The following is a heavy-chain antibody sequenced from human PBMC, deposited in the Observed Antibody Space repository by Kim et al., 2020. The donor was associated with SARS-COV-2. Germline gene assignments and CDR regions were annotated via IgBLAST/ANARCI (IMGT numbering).Heavy chain of an antibody. CDR1: GGSISSSSYY. D-gene: IGHD6-25*01. Sequence: SETLSLTCTVSGGSISSSSYYWGWIRQPPGKGLEWIGSIYYSGSTYYNPSLKSRVTISVDTSKNQFSLKLSSVTAADTAVYYCARGPPGAAGVPCGQGTLVTVSS. J-gene: IGHJ5*02. V-gene: IGHV4-39*07. CDR2: IYYSGST. CDR3: ARGPPGAAGVP.